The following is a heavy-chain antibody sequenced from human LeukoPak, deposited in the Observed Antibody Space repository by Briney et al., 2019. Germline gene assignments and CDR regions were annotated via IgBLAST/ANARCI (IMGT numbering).Heavy chain of an antibody. V-gene: IGHV1-8*01. CDR1: GYTFTSYD. Sequence: GASVKVSCKASGYTFTSYDFNWLRQATGQGPEWMGWMNPNSGATGYARKFQGRVTMTRSASINTAYMELTNLRSEDTAVYYCARVIVQDVDTAGDFDLWGRGTLVTVSS. D-gene: IGHD5-18*01. J-gene: IGHJ2*01. CDR2: MNPNSGAT. CDR3: ARVIVQDVDTAGDFDL.